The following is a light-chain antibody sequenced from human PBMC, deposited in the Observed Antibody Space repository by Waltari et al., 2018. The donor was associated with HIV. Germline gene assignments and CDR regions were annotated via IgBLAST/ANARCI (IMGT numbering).Light chain of an antibody. CDR1: SSNIGNNY. V-gene: IGLV1-51*02. J-gene: IGLJ3*02. CDR2: ENT. CDR3: GTWDSSLSASV. Sequence: QSVLTQSPSVSAAPGQKVTISCSGCSSNIGNNYVSWYQQFPGTAPKLLIYENTKRPARIPDRVSGSKSGTSATLGITGLQTGDEANYYCGTWDSSLSASVFGGGTELTVL.